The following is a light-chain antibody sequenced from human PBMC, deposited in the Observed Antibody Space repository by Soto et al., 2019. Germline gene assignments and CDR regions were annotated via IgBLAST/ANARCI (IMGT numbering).Light chain of an antibody. CDR3: QQYATVPYT. CDR1: QDIRKY. V-gene: IGKV1-33*01. J-gene: IGKJ2*01. Sequence: DIQMTQSPSSLSASVGDRVTITCQASQDIRKYLNWYQQEPGKAPKPLIYGASNLEPGVPSRFSGGGSGTDFTFTISSLRPEDISTYYCQQYATVPYTFGRGTKLEIK. CDR2: GAS.